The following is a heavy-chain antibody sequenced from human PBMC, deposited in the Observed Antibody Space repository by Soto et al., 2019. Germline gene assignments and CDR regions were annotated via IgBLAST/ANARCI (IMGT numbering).Heavy chain of an antibody. CDR1: GFTFSSYS. Sequence: EVQLVESGGGLVKPGGSLRLSCAASGFTFSSYSMNWVRQAPGKGLEWVSSISSSSSYIYYADSVKGRFTISRDNAKNSLYLQMNSRRAEETAVYYCARQGAVAGAPDYWGQGTLVTVSS. D-gene: IGHD6-19*01. CDR2: ISSSSSYI. V-gene: IGHV3-21*01. J-gene: IGHJ4*02. CDR3: ARQGAVAGAPDY.